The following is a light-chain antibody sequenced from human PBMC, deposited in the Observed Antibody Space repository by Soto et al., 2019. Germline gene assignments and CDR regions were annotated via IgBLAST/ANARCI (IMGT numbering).Light chain of an antibody. CDR1: QSISSW. V-gene: IGKV1-5*03. Sequence: DIQMTQSPSTLSASVGDRVTITCRASQSISSWLAWYQQKPGKAPKLLIYKASSLESGVPSRFSGSGSGTEFPLNIRSLQAYGFATYYRPQYNSYSFTFGQGTKLEIK. CDR3: PQYNSYSFT. J-gene: IGKJ2*01. CDR2: KAS.